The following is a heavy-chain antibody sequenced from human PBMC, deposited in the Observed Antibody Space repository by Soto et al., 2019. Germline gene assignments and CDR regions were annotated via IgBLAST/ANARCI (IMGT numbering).Heavy chain of an antibody. Sequence: GGSLRLSCAASGFTFSSYSMNWVRQAPGKGLEWVSYISSSSSTIYYADSVKGRFTISRDNAKNSLYLQMNSLRAEDTAVYYCARAVSDGSGSYYNYYYYMDVWGKGTTVTVSS. CDR2: ISSSSSTI. D-gene: IGHD3-10*01. CDR1: GFTFSSYS. V-gene: IGHV3-48*01. J-gene: IGHJ6*03. CDR3: ARAVSDGSGSYYNYYYYMDV.